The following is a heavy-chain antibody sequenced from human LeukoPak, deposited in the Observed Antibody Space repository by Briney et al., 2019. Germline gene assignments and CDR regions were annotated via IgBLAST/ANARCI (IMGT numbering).Heavy chain of an antibody. CDR2: ISSSSNVEV. Sequence: PGGSLRLSCAASGFTFSSYSMKWVRQAPGKGLEWISYISSSSNVEVAYADSVKGRYTISRDNAKNSLYLQMNSLRDDYTAVYYCAREGYYGALDIWGQGTMVTVSS. CDR1: GFTFSSYS. V-gene: IGHV3-48*02. J-gene: IGHJ3*02. D-gene: IGHD3-10*01. CDR3: AREGYYGALDI.